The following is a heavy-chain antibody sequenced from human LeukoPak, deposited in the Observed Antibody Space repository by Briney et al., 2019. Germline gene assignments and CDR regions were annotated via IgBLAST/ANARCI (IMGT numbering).Heavy chain of an antibody. CDR3: ARYDDILTGYPY. CDR1: GYTFTNYY. Sequence: GASVKVSCKASGYTFTNYYMHWVRQAPGQGLEWMGIINPSGGGTSYAQKFQGRLTMTRDTSTTTVYMELSSLRSEDTAMYYCARYDDILTGYPYWGQGTLVTVSS. CDR2: INPSGGGT. D-gene: IGHD3-9*01. V-gene: IGHV1-46*01. J-gene: IGHJ4*02.